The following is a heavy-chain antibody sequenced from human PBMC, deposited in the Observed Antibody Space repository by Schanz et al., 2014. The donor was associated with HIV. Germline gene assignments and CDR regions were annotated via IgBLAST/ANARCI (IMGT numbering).Heavy chain of an antibody. V-gene: IGHV3-9*01. CDR1: GFTFGNYA. CDR3: AKGVSVAGSSYYFDY. CDR2: ISWSSGNI. D-gene: IGHD6-19*01. Sequence: EVQLVESGGGLVQPGRSPRLSCAGSGFTFGNYAMHWVRQAPGKGLEWVSGISWSSGNIGYADSVKGRFTISRDNAKNSLYLQMSSLRREDTAFYYCAKGVSVAGSSYYFDYWGQGALVTVSS. J-gene: IGHJ4*02.